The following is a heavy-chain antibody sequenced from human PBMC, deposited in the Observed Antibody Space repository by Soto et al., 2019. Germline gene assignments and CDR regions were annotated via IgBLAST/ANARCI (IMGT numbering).Heavy chain of an antibody. CDR3: AKRRVIAVAGNSYYGMDV. J-gene: IGHJ6*02. CDR2: ISYDGSNK. CDR1: GFTFSSYG. Sequence: GGSLRLSCAASGFTFSSYGMHWVRQAPGKGLEWVAVISYDGSNKYYADSVKGRFTISRDNSKNTLYLQMNSLRAEDTAVYYCAKRRVIAVAGNSYYGMDVWGQGTTVTVSS. V-gene: IGHV3-30*18. D-gene: IGHD6-19*01.